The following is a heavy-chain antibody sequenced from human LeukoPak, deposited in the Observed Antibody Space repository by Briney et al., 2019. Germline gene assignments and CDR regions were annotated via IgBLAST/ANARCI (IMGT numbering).Heavy chain of an antibody. Sequence: GGSLRLSCAASGFTFSSYAMSWVRQAPGTGLEWVANIKQDGSEKYYADSVKGRFTISRDNSKNTLYLQMNSLRAEDTAVYYCARDLLPTIFGVVTQDYRGQGTLVTVSS. CDR1: GFTFSSYA. V-gene: IGHV3-7*01. D-gene: IGHD3-3*01. CDR3: ARDLLPTIFGVVTQDY. CDR2: IKQDGSEK. J-gene: IGHJ4*02.